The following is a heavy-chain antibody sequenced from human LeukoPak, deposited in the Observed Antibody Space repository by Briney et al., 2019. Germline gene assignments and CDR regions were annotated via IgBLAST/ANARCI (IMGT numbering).Heavy chain of an antibody. J-gene: IGHJ4*02. CDR2: FDPEDGET. D-gene: IGHD3-22*01. CDR3: AAYYYDSSGYQTTNDY. Sequence: ASVKVSCKVSGYTLTELSMHWVRQAPGKGVEWMGGFDPEDGETIYAQKFQGRVTMTEDTSTDTAYMELSSLRSEDTAVYYCAAYYYDSSGYQTTNDYWGQGTLVTVSS. V-gene: IGHV1-24*01. CDR1: GYTLTELS.